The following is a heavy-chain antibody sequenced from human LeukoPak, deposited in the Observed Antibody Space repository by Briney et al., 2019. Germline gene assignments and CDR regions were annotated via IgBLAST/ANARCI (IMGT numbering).Heavy chain of an antibody. Sequence: PGGSLRLSCAASGFTFDDYTMHWVRQAPGKGLEWVSLISWDGGSTYYADSVKGRFTISRDNSKNSLYLQMNSLRTEDTALYYCAKDGGYRIAAAGTPHDAFDIWGQGTMVTVSS. CDR3: AKDGGYRIAAAGTPHDAFDI. CDR1: GFTFDDYT. D-gene: IGHD6-13*01. V-gene: IGHV3-43*01. J-gene: IGHJ3*02. CDR2: ISWDGGST.